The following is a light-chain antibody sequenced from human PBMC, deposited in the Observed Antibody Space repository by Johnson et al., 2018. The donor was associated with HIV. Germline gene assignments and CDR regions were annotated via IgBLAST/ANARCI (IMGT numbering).Light chain of an antibody. CDR2: DNT. CDR3: GTWDSSLSAYV. CDR1: SSNIGINY. Sequence: QSVLTQPPSVSAAPGQKVTISCSGSSSNIGINYVSWYQQLPGTAPKLLIYDNTKRPSGIPDRFSGSKSGTSATLGITGLQTGDEADYYCGTWDSSLSAYVFGTWTKVTVL. V-gene: IGLV1-51*01. J-gene: IGLJ1*01.